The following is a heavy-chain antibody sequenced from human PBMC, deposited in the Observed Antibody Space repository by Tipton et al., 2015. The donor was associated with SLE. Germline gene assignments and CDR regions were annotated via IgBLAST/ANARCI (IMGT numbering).Heavy chain of an antibody. D-gene: IGHD2-2*01. CDR2: IYYSGST. J-gene: IGHJ6*02. CDR3: ARDSAAIDLPYYYGMDV. Sequence: TLSLTCTVSGGSISSGDYYWSWIRQPPGKGLEWIGYIYYSGSTYYNPSLKSRVTISVGTSKNQFSLKLSSVTAADTAVYYCARDSAAIDLPYYYGMDVWGQGTTVTVSS. V-gene: IGHV4-30-4*08. CDR1: GGSISSGDYY.